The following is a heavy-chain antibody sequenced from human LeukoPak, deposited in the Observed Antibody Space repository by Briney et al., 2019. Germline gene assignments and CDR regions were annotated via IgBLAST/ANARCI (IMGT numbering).Heavy chain of an antibody. CDR1: GFTFKSYE. V-gene: IGHV3-48*03. J-gene: IGHJ4*02. CDR3: AKGVKKEQPPGDY. D-gene: IGHD3-10*01. Sequence: GGSLRLSCAASGFTFKSYEMNWVRQAPGKGLEWVSYISSSGTTIYYADSVKGRFAISRDNAKNSLYLQMNSLRAEDTAVYYCAKGVKKEQPPGDYWGQGTLVTVSS. CDR2: ISSSGTTI.